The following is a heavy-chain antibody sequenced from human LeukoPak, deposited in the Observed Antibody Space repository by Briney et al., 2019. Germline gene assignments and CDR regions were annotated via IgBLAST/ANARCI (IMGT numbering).Heavy chain of an antibody. CDR3: ARHSPLTSLWFGELFKNWYFDL. J-gene: IGHJ2*01. Sequence: KPSETLSLTCTVSGGSISSSSYYWGWIRQPPGKGLEWIGSIYYSGSTYYNPSLKSRVTISVDTSKNQFSLKLSSVTAADTAVYYCARHSPLTSLWFGELFKNWYFDLWGRGTLVTVSS. CDR1: GGSISSSSYY. V-gene: IGHV4-39*01. D-gene: IGHD3-10*01. CDR2: IYYSGST.